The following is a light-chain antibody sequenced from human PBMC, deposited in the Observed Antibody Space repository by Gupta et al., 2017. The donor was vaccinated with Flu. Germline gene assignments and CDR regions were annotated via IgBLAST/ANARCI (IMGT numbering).Light chain of an antibody. Sequence: SVLTQPPSVSATPGQNVTISCSGGSSTIGDYFVAWYQHLPGRAPKVLIYENNKRPAGIPDRFSASKSGPSATLCISGLQTGEEADYYCGSWDSRLSGSVFGTGTKVTV. J-gene: IGLJ1*01. V-gene: IGLV1-51*02. CDR3: GSWDSRLSGSV. CDR2: ENN. CDR1: SSTIGDYF.